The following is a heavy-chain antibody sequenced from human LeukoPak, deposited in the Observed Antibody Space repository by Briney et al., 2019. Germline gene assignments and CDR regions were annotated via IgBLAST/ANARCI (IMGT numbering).Heavy chain of an antibody. Sequence: GGSLRLSCAASGFTVSSNYMSWVRQAPGKGLEWVSVIYSGGSTYYADSVKGRFTISRDNSKNTLYLQMNSLRAEDTAVYYCARDRFEESIAAASNYYYYGMDVRGQGTTVTVSS. V-gene: IGHV3-53*01. CDR2: IYSGGST. D-gene: IGHD6-6*01. CDR3: ARDRFEESIAAASNYYYYGMDV. CDR1: GFTVSSNY. J-gene: IGHJ6*02.